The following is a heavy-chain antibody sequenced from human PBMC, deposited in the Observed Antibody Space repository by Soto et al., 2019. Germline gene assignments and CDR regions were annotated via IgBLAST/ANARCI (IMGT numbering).Heavy chain of an antibody. Sequence: ASVKVSCKASGYTFTSYDINWVRQATGQGLEWMGWMNPNSGNTGYAQKFQGRVTMTRNTSISTAYMELSSLRSEDTAVYYCARGIAARPPYYYYYMDVWGKGTTVTVSS. CDR3: ARGIAARPPYYYYYMDV. CDR2: MNPNSGNT. CDR1: GYTFTSYD. V-gene: IGHV1-8*01. J-gene: IGHJ6*03. D-gene: IGHD6-6*01.